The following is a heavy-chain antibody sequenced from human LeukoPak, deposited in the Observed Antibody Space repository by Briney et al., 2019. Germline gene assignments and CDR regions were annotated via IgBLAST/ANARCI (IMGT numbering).Heavy chain of an antibody. Sequence: GGSLRLSCSASGFTFSNYTMHWVRQAPGKGLEYVSGISGNGGRTYYGDSVKGRLTISRDNSKNTLYLQMSSLRAEDTAVYYCVKQYSYSNAFDIWGQRTMVTVSS. CDR3: VKQYSYSNAFDI. D-gene: IGHD4-11*01. CDR1: GFTFSNYT. CDR2: ISGNGGRT. J-gene: IGHJ3*02. V-gene: IGHV3-64D*09.